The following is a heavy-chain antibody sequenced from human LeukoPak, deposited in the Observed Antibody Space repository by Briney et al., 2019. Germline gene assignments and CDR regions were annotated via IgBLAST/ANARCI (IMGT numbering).Heavy chain of an antibody. CDR2: IYYSGST. Sequence: SETLSLTCAVYGGSFSGYYWSWIRQPPGKGLEWIGSIYYSGSTYYNPSLKSRVTISVDTSKNQFSLKLSSVTAADTAVYYCATESSSWPHVTPEWFDPWGQGTLVTVSS. J-gene: IGHJ5*02. CDR3: ATESSSWPHVTPEWFDP. V-gene: IGHV4-34*01. D-gene: IGHD6-13*01. CDR1: GGSFSGYY.